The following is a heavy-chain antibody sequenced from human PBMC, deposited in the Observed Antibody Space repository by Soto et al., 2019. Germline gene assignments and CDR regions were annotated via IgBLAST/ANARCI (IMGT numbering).Heavy chain of an antibody. V-gene: IGHV4-39*01. D-gene: IGHD3-16*02. CDR2: IYYSGST. Sequence: SETLSRTCTVSGGSISSSSYYWGWIRQPPGKGLEWIGSIYYSGSTYYNPSLKSRVTISVDTSKNQFSLKLSSVTAADTAVYYCARSESLDYDYIWGSYRFCWFDPWGQGTLVTVSS. CDR1: GGSISSSSYY. J-gene: IGHJ5*02. CDR3: ARSESLDYDYIWGSYRFCWFDP.